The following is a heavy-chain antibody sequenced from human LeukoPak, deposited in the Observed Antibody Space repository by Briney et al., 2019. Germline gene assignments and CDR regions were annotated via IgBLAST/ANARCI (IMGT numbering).Heavy chain of an antibody. J-gene: IGHJ4*02. Sequence: PGGSLRLSCAASGFTFSSYGMSWVRQAPGKGLEWVSAISGSGGSTYYADSVKGRFTISRDNSKNTLYLQMNSLRAEDAAVYYCANVYGSGSYWLFYYWGQGTLVTVSS. CDR2: ISGSGGST. CDR3: ANVYGSGSYWLFYY. V-gene: IGHV3-23*01. D-gene: IGHD3-10*01. CDR1: GFTFSSYG.